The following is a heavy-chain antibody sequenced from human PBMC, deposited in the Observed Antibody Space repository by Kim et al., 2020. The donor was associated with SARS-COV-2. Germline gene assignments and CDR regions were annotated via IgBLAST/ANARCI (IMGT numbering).Heavy chain of an antibody. CDR3: AKDHLGYCSSTSCSYYYYYGMDV. CDR1: GFTFGDYA. D-gene: IGHD2-2*01. J-gene: IGHJ6*02. CDR2: ISWNSGSI. Sequence: GGSLRLSCAASGFTFGDYAMHWVRQAPGKGLEWVSGISWNSGSIGYADSVKGRFTISRDNAKNSLYLQMNSLRAEDTALYYCAKDHLGYCSSTSCSYYYYYGMDVWGQGTTVTVSS. V-gene: IGHV3-9*01.